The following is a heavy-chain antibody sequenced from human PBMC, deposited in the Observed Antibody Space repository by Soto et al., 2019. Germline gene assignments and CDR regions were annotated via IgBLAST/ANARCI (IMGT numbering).Heavy chain of an antibody. D-gene: IGHD5-12*01. CDR1: GFTFSSYW. CDR2: LKGDGTNT. CDR3: ARGLSGYYGFDY. Sequence: EVQLVESGGGLVHFGGSLRLSCAASGFTFSSYWMHWVRQVPGKGLVWVSRLKGDGTNTGYADSVKGRFTISRDNVKNTLYLQMNTLRAEDTALYYCARGLSGYYGFDYWGQGTLVTVSS. J-gene: IGHJ4*02. V-gene: IGHV3-74*01.